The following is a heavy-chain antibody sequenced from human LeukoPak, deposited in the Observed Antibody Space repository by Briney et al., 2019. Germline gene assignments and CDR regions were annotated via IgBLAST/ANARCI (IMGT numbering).Heavy chain of an antibody. CDR1: GFTFSSYW. J-gene: IGHJ3*02. CDR2: INTDGSST. Sequence: GGSLRLSCAASGFTFSSYWMHWVRQAPGKGLVWVSRINTDGSSTSYADSVKGRFTISRDNAKNTLYLQMNSLRAEDTAVYYCARGGDAAKPANDAFDIWGQGTMVTVSS. CDR3: ARGGDAAKPANDAFDI. D-gene: IGHD2-2*01. V-gene: IGHV3-74*01.